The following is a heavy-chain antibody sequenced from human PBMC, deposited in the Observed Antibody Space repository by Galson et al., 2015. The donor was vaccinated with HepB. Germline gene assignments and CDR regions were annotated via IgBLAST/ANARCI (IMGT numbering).Heavy chain of an antibody. CDR3: ARRVDTAMGEPLHF. Sequence: SLRLSCAAFGFTFSGYGMHWVRQAPGKGLEWVAVIWYDGSNRYYADSVKCRFTISRDNSRNTLYLQMNSLRAEDTAVYYCARRVDTAMGEPLHFWGPGTMVTVSS. CDR2: IWYDGSNR. CDR1: GFTFSGYG. D-gene: IGHD5-18*01. J-gene: IGHJ3*01. V-gene: IGHV3-33*08.